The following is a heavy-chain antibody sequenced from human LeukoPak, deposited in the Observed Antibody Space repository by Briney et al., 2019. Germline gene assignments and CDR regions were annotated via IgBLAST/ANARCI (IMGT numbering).Heavy chain of an antibody. D-gene: IGHD3-22*01. Sequence: GGSLRLSCAASGFTFSSYSMNWVRQAPGKGLEWVSSISSSSSYIYYADSVKGRFTISRDNAKNSLYLQMNSLRAEDTAVYDCARESYYDSSGYYSPNNWGQGTLVTVAS. J-gene: IGHJ4*02. CDR3: ARESYYDSSGYYSPNN. V-gene: IGHV3-21*01. CDR2: ISSSSSYI. CDR1: GFTFSSYS.